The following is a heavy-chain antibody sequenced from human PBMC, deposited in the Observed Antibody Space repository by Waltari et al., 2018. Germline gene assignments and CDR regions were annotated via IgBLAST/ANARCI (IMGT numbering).Heavy chain of an antibody. CDR3: TRGGNFDFWSHTPFVDP. Sequence: QVQLQQWGAGLLKPSETLSLTCSVSGASFSAYYWGWVRHVPGKGLEWIGQIRHPGNPNYNPSLPRRVAISIDTSRNQFSLRVFSVTAADTGLYFCTRGGNFDFWSHTPFVDPWGQGTQVTVSS. V-gene: IGHV4-34*01. CDR2: IRHPGNP. J-gene: IGHJ5*02. D-gene: IGHD3-3*01. CDR1: GASFSAYY.